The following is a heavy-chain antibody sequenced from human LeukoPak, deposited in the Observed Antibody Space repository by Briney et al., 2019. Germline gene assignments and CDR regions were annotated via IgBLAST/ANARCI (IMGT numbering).Heavy chain of an antibody. J-gene: IGHJ3*02. V-gene: IGHV1-69*13. CDR1: GYTFSSYA. CDR2: IIPIFDTG. Sequence: SVKVSCKASGYTFSSYAISWVRQAPGQGLEWMGGIIPIFDTGNYAQKFQGRLTITADESTSTAYMELSSLRSEDTAVYYCARDGHRRYYYDSSGREHAFDIWGQGTMVTVSS. CDR3: ARDGHRRYYYDSSGREHAFDI. D-gene: IGHD3-22*01.